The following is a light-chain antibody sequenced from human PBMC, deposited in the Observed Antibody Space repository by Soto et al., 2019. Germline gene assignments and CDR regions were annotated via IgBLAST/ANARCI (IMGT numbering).Light chain of an antibody. V-gene: IGKV3-20*01. CDR1: QSVSSSY. CDR2: GAS. CDR3: QQDGSSPPYT. J-gene: IGKJ2*01. Sequence: EIVLTQSPGTLSLSPGERATLSCRASQSVSSSYLAWYQQKPGQAPRLLIYGASSRATGIPDRFSGSGSGTDFTLTISRLEPEDVAVYYCQQDGSSPPYTFGQGTQLEIK.